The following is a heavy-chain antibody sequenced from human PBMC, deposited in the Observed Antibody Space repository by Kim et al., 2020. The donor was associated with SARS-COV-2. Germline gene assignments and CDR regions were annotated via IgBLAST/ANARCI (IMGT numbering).Heavy chain of an antibody. Sequence: GGSLRLSCAASGFTFDDYAMHWVRQAPGKGLEWVSGISWNSGSIGYADSVKGRFTISRDNAKNSLYLQMNSLRAEDTALYYCAKDNKRVQLGMDVWGQGT. CDR1: GFTFDDYA. CDR3: AKDNKRVQLGMDV. D-gene: IGHD2-2*01. CDR2: ISWNSGSI. V-gene: IGHV3-9*01. J-gene: IGHJ6*02.